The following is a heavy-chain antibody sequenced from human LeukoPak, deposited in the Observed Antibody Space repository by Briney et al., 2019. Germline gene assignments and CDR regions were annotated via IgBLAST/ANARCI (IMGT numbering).Heavy chain of an antibody. CDR3: ASYYYGLDV. CDR1: GGSVSSGGYY. J-gene: IGHJ6*02. Sequence: SETLSLTCTVSGGSVSSGGYYWSWIRQPPGKGLEWIGYIYYSGSTNYNPSLKSRVTISVDTSKNQFSLKLSSVTAADTAVYYCASYYYGLDVWGQGTTVTVSS. CDR2: IYYSGST. V-gene: IGHV4-61*08.